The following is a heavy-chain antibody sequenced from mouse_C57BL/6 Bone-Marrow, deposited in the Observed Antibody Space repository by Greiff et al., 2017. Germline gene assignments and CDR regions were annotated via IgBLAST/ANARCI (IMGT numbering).Heavy chain of an antibody. Sequence: QVQLQQPGAELVRPGTSVKLSCKASGYTFTSYWMHWVKQRPGQGLEWIGVIDPSDSYTNYNQKFKGKATLTVDTSSRTAYMQLSSLTSEDSAVYYCARGGYTPLMDYWGQGTSVTVSS. V-gene: IGHV1-59*01. CDR3: ARGGYTPLMDY. J-gene: IGHJ4*01. CDR2: IDPSDSYT. CDR1: GYTFTSYW. D-gene: IGHD2-2*01.